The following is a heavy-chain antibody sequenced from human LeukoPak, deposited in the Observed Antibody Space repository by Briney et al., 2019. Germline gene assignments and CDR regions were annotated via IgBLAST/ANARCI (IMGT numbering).Heavy chain of an antibody. Sequence: PSETLSLTCTVSGGSISSSSYYWGWIRQPPGKGLEWIGSIYYSGSTYYNPSLKSRVTISVDTSKNQFSLKLSSVTAADTAVYYCARTPKVTVTLDAFDIWGQGTMVTVSS. CDR1: GGSISSSSYY. D-gene: IGHD4-17*01. J-gene: IGHJ3*02. CDR2: IYYSGST. CDR3: ARTPKVTVTLDAFDI. V-gene: IGHV4-39*07.